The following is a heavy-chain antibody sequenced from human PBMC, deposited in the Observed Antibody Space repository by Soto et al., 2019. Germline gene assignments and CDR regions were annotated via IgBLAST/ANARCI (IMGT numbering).Heavy chain of an antibody. CDR3: ARGRNSFDY. J-gene: IGHJ4*02. CDR2: TRSKAMSYST. V-gene: IGHV3-72*01. Sequence: EVPLVESGGALVQPGGSLRLSCAASGFIFSDYYMDWVRQAPGKGLEWVGRTRSKAMSYSTEYAASVKGRFTISRDESQNLLFLQMNSLKTEDTAVYYCARGRNSFDYWGQGTLVTVSS. CDR1: GFIFSDYY.